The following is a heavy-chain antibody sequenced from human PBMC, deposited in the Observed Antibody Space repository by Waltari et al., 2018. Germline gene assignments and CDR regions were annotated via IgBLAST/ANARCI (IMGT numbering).Heavy chain of an antibody. CDR1: GFPFSKYT. V-gene: IGHV3-21*06. CDR2: ITSSSVYI. J-gene: IGHJ6*03. CDR3: AKDDAYYDMNV. Sequence: EVQLAESGGGLVKPGGSLRLSCEASGFPFSKYTMNWVRQAPGKGLEWVASITSSSVYIYYADSVKGRFTISRDNAKNSVYLQMNSLRAEDSAVYYCAKDDAYYDMNVWGTGTTVTVSS.